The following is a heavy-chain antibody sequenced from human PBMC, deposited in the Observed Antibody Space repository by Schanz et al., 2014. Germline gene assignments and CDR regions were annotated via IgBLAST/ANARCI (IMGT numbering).Heavy chain of an antibody. V-gene: IGHV3-23*04. Sequence: EVLLVESGGGLVQPGGSLRLSCAASGFTFTTYAMSWVRQAPGRGLEWVSAMSATGADTYYADSVKGRFTISRDNSKSTLYLRMNSLRAEDTAVYYCAKDFTGSGIFFNSWGQGTLVSVSS. CDR1: GFTFTTYA. D-gene: IGHD3-10*01. CDR2: MSATGADT. CDR3: AKDFTGSGIFFNS. J-gene: IGHJ5*01.